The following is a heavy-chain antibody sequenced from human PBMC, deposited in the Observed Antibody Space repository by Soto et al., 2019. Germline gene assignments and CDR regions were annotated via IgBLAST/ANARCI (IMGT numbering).Heavy chain of an antibody. CDR1: VFTFSDYY. D-gene: IGHD1-1*01. CDR3: ARKQPRYYYYYGMDV. CDR2: ISSSSSYT. Sequence: GGSLRLSCSASVFTFSDYYMSWIRQAPGKGLEWVSYISSSSSYTNYADSVKGRFTISRDNAKNSLYLQMNSLRAEDTAVYYCARKQPRYYYYYGMDVWGQGKAVTGSS. J-gene: IGHJ6*02. V-gene: IGHV3-11*06.